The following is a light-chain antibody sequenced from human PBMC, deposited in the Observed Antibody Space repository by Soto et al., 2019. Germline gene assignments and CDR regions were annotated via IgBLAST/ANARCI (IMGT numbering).Light chain of an antibody. J-gene: IGKJ1*01. V-gene: IGKV3-15*01. Sequence: IVMTQSPDTLSVSPGERATLSCRASQSLSTNLAWYQQKPGQAPRLLIYGASTRATGIPARFSGSGSGTEFTLTISSLQSEDFAVYYCQQYNKWPQTFGQGTKVDI. CDR3: QQYNKWPQT. CDR2: GAS. CDR1: QSLSTN.